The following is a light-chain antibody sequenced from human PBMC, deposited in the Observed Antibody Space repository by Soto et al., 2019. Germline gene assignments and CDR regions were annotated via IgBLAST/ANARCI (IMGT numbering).Light chain of an antibody. J-gene: IGLJ2*01. CDR2: EGN. Sequence: QSALTQPASVSGSPGQSITISCTGTSSDVGSYNVVSWYQQHPGKAPKLMIYEGNKRPSGVSNRFSGSKSGNTASLTISGLQAEDEADYYCCSYAGQRMVFGGGTQLTVL. V-gene: IGLV2-23*01. CDR1: SSDVGSYNV. CDR3: CSYAGQRMV.